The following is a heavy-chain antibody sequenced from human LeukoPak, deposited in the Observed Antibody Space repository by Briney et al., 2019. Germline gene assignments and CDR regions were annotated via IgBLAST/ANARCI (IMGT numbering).Heavy chain of an antibody. CDR2: ISYDGSNK. CDR3: ARDLTSFDY. V-gene: IGHV3-30-3*01. CDR1: GVTFSSYA. Sequence: PGRSLRLSCAASGVTFSSYAMHWVRQAPGKGLEWVAVISYDGSNKYYADSVKGRFTISRDNSKNTLYLQMNSLRAEDTAVYYCARDLTSFDYWGQGTLVTVSS. J-gene: IGHJ4*02.